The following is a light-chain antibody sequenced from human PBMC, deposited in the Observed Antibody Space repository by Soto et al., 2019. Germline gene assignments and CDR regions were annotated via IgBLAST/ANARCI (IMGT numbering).Light chain of an antibody. CDR3: QQSYSTPRT. CDR1: QIVSYCY. CDR2: GAS. Sequence: EIVLTQSPCTLSLSQGERAALSFRASQIVSYCYLAWYQQKPGQALRLFVYGASSRATGIPDSVSGSGSGIDFTLTISSLQPEDFATYLCQQSYSTPRTFGQGTRLEIK. V-gene: IGKV3-20*01. J-gene: IGKJ5*01.